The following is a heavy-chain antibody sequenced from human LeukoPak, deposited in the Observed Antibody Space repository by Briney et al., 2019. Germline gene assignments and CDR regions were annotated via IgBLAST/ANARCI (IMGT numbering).Heavy chain of an antibody. CDR1: GFAFSSYW. J-gene: IGHJ4*02. V-gene: IGHV3-74*01. CDR3: ARARWSSTGWFLGY. D-gene: IGHD6-19*01. CDR2: VNPQGSGT. Sequence: GGSLRLSCAASGFAFSSYWMHWVRQAPGKGLVWVSRVNPQGSGTSHTDSVKGRFTISRDNAKDALHLRMDNLRVEDTAVYYCARARWSSTGWFLGYWGQGTLVTVSS.